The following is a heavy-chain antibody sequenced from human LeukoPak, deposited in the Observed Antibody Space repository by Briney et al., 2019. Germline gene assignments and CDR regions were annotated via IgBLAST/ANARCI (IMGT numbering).Heavy chain of an antibody. J-gene: IGHJ4*02. CDR2: ISYDGSNK. Sequence: GGSLRLSCAASGFTFSSYAMHWVRQAPGKGLEWVAVISYDGSNKYYADSVKGRFTISRDNSKNTLYLQMNSLRAEDTAVYYCARGRRQLWLLGWGQGTLVTVSS. CDR1: GFTFSSYA. CDR3: ARGRRQLWLLG. D-gene: IGHD5-18*01. V-gene: IGHV3-30*04.